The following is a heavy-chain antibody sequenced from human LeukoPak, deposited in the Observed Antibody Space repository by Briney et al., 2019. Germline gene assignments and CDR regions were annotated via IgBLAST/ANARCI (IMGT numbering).Heavy chain of an antibody. V-gene: IGHV1-18*01. Sequence: ASVKVSCKASGYTFTSYGISWVRQAPGQGLEWMGWISAYNGNTNYAQKLQGRVTMTTDTSTSTAYMELRSLRSDDTAVYYCAGAGGDNCLEGDDYWGQGTLVTVSS. D-gene: IGHD1-1*01. J-gene: IGHJ4*02. CDR2: ISAYNGNT. CDR3: AGAGGDNCLEGDDY. CDR1: GYTFTSYG.